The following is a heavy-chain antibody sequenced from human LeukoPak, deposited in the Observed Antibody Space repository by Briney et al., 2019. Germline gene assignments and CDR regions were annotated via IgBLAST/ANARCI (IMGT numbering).Heavy chain of an antibody. V-gene: IGHV1-18*01. Sequence: ASVSVSCTASGYTFTSCGVSWVRQAPGQGLEWMGWISGYNGNAIYAQTFQDRVIMTTDDSTSRVFMELRRLSSDDTAMYYCARDQGLGCAHWGQGTLFTVSS. J-gene: IGHJ1*01. D-gene: IGHD2-21*01. CDR3: ARDQGLGCAH. CDR1: GYTFTSCG. CDR2: ISGYNGNA.